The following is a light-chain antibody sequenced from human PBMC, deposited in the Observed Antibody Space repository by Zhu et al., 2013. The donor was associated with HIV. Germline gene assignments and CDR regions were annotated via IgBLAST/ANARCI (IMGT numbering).Light chain of an antibody. CDR1: QDIDRY. CDR3: QQYDNLPLT. CDR2: DAS. Sequence: DTQMTQSPSSLSASVGDRVTITCQASQDIDRYLSWYQQKVGEAPKLLIDDASDLETGVTSRFSGSGSGTDFTFPISSLQPEDVATYYCQQYDNLPLTFGGGTRVEI. J-gene: IGKJ4*01. V-gene: IGKV1-33*01.